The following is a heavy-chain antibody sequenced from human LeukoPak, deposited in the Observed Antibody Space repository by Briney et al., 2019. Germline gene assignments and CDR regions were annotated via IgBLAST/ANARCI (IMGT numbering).Heavy chain of an antibody. CDR1: GFTFSSYG. CDR3: AQGSGQFLED. V-gene: IGHV3-15*07. D-gene: IGHD2-15*01. CDR2: IRSNAAGGTT. J-gene: IGHJ4*02. Sequence: GRSLRLSCAASGFTFSSYGMHWVRQAPGKGLEWVARIRSNAAGGTTDLAAPVKGRIIISRDDSKNMAYLQFNSLTTEDTAVYYCAQGSGQFLEDWGQGTLVTVSS.